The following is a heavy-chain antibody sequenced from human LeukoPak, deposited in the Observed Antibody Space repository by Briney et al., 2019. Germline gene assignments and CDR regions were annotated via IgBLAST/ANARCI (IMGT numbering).Heavy chain of an antibody. CDR3: AKDFYDFSDAFDI. CDR1: GFTFSSYW. V-gene: IGHV3-7*01. Sequence: GGSLRPSCAASGFTFSSYWMSWVRQAPGKGLEWVADIKEDGSEKYYADSVKGRFTISRDNSKNTLYLQMNSLRVEDTAVYYCAKDFYDFSDAFDIWGQGTMVTVSS. D-gene: IGHD3-3*01. J-gene: IGHJ3*02. CDR2: IKEDGSEK.